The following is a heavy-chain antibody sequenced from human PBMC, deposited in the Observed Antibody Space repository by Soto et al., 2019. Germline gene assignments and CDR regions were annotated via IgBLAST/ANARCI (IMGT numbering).Heavy chain of an antibody. Sequence: QVQLQESGPGLVKPSETLSLTRTVSGGSVNSPSYYWSWIRQPPGKELEWIGYVFHTGGTVYNPSLKSRVTISIDTSRNQFALRLTSVTAADTAIYYCARIVGTPIDYWGQGTLVTVSS. J-gene: IGHJ4*02. D-gene: IGHD1-26*01. CDR3: ARIVGTPIDY. V-gene: IGHV4-61*01. CDR1: GGSVNSPSYY. CDR2: VFHTGGT.